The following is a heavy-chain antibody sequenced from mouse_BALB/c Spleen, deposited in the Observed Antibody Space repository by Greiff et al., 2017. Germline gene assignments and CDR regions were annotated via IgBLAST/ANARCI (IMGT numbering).Heavy chain of an antibody. CDR2: ISSGGSYT. J-gene: IGHJ2*01. V-gene: IGHV5-9-4*01. CDR3: AREGVRRRYFDY. CDR1: GFTFSSYA. Sequence: EVMLVESGGGLVKPGGSLKLSCAASGFTFSSYAMSWVRQSPEKRLEWVAEISSGGSYTYYPDTVTGRFTISRDNAKNTLYLEMSSLRSEDTAMYYCAREGVRRRYFDYWGQGTTLTVSS. D-gene: IGHD2-14*01.